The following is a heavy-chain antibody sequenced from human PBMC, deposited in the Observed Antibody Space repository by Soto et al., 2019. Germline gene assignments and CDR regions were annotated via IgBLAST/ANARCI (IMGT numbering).Heavy chain of an antibody. CDR2: IDPSDSYT. V-gene: IGHV5-10-1*01. J-gene: IGHJ3*02. Sequence: GESLKISCKGSGYSFTSYWISWVRQMPGKGLEWMGRIDPSDSYTNYSSSFQGHVTISADKSISTAYLQWSSLKASDTAMYYCARSLNNYYDSSGLSAFDIWGQGTMVTVSS. D-gene: IGHD3-22*01. CDR1: GYSFTSYW. CDR3: ARSLNNYYDSSGLSAFDI.